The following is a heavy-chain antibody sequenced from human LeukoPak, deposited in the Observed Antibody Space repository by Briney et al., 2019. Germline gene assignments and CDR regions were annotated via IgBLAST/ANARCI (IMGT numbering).Heavy chain of an antibody. D-gene: IGHD1-26*01. CDR2: VSAYNGNT. Sequence: ASVKVSCKASGYTFTSYGISWVRQAPGQGLEWMGWVSAYNGNTNYAQKLQGRVTMTTDTSTRTGCMELRSLRSDDTAVYYCARDLGGSYTSFDYWGQGTLVTVSS. V-gene: IGHV1-18*01. J-gene: IGHJ4*02. CDR3: ARDLGGSYTSFDY. CDR1: GYTFTSYG.